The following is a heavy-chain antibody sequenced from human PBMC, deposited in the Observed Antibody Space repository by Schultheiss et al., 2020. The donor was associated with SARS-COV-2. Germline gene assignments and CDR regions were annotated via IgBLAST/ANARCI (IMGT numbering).Heavy chain of an antibody. V-gene: IGHV4-38-2*01. CDR1: GTSFSGYY. J-gene: IGHJ4*02. Sequence: SETLSLTCAVYGTSFSGYYWGWIRQPPGKGLEWIGSIYHSGSTYYNPSLKSRVTISVDTSKNQFSLKLSSVTAADTAVYYCARSYSSSREFYLDYWGQGTLVTVSS. CDR3: ARSYSSSREFYLDY. D-gene: IGHD6-13*01. CDR2: IYHSGST.